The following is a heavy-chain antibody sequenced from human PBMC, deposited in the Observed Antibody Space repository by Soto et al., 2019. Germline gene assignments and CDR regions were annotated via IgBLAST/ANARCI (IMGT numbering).Heavy chain of an antibody. V-gene: IGHV4-31*02. CDR2: IYYSGST. J-gene: IGHJ6*02. Sequence: WTWIRQHPGKGLEWIGYIYYSGSTYYNPSLKSRVTISVDTSKNQFSLKLRSVTAADTAVYYCARDGRLVNYYYGMDVWGQGTTVTVSS. CDR3: ARDGRLVNYYYGMDV. D-gene: IGHD6-13*01.